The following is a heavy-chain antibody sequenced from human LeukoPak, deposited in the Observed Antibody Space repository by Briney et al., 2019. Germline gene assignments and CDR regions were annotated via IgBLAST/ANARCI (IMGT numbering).Heavy chain of an antibody. V-gene: IGHV3-23*01. Sequence: GGSLRLSCAASGFTFSSYAMSWVRQAPGKRLEWVSAISGSGGSTYYADSVKGRFTISRDNSKNTLYLQMNSLRAEDTAVYYCAKDLIRFLEWSLHYYYYYYMDVWGKGTTVTVSS. CDR3: AKDLIRFLEWSLHYYYYYYMDV. CDR1: GFTFSSYA. CDR2: ISGSGGST. D-gene: IGHD3-3*01. J-gene: IGHJ6*03.